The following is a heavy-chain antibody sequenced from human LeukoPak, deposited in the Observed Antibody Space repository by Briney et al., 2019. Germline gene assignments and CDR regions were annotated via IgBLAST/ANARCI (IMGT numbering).Heavy chain of an antibody. CDR2: IRYDGSNK. J-gene: IGHJ4*02. D-gene: IGHD5-18*01. CDR1: GFTFSSYG. V-gene: IGHV3-30*02. Sequence: GGSLGLSCAASGFTFSSYGMHWVRQAPGKGLEWVALIRYDGSNKYYADSVKGRFTVSGDNSKNTVYLQMDSLRAEDTAVYYCAKRDTATGGSYYFDYWGQGTLVTVSA. CDR3: AKRDTATGGSYYFDY.